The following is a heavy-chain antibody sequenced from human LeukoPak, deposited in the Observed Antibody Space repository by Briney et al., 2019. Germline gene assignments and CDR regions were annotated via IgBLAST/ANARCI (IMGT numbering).Heavy chain of an antibody. CDR2: INPSGGST. CDR3: ARGRYDYVWGGSVFDY. D-gene: IGHD3-16*01. Sequence: ASVKVSCKASGYTFTSYYMHWVRQAPGQGLEWMGIINPSGGSTSYAQKFQGRVTMTRDTSTSTVYMELSSLRSEDTAVYYCARGRYDYVWGGSVFDYWGQGTLVTASS. CDR1: GYTFTSYY. J-gene: IGHJ4*02. V-gene: IGHV1-46*01.